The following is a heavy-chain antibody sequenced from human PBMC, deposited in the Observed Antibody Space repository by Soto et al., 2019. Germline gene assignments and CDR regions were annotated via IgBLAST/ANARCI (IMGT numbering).Heavy chain of an antibody. Sequence: ASVKGACKASGYSFTNYDISWVRQAPGQGLEWMGWISPYNGDTNYAQKLQGRVTMTTDTSTSTAYMELRSLRSDDTAVYYCARYCSSTSCAHYFDYWGPGTFVTVSS. J-gene: IGHJ4*02. CDR2: ISPYNGDT. CDR3: ARYCSSTSCAHYFDY. CDR1: GYSFTNYD. D-gene: IGHD2-2*01. V-gene: IGHV1-18*01.